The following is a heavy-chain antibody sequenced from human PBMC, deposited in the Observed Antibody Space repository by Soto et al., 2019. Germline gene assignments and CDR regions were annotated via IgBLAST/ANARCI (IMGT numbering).Heavy chain of an antibody. CDR3: AKPLGVRYFDWSGCFDY. J-gene: IGHJ4*02. D-gene: IGHD3-9*01. CDR1: GFTFSSYA. Sequence: EVQLLESGGGLVQPGGSLRLSCAASGFTFSSYAMSWVRQAPGKGLEWVSAISGSGGSTYYADSVKGRFTISRDNSKNTLHLQTNSLRAEDTAVSYCAKPLGVRYFDWSGCFDYWGQGTLVTVSS. CDR2: ISGSGGST. V-gene: IGHV3-23*01.